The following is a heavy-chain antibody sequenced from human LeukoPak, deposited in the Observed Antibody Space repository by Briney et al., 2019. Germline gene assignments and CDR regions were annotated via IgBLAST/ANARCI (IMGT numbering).Heavy chain of an antibody. D-gene: IGHD5-18*01. V-gene: IGHV1-69*05. J-gene: IGHJ4*02. CDR2: IIPIFGTA. CDR3: ATLGTAMASY. CDR1: GGTFSSYA. Sequence: VASVKVSCKASGGTFSSYAISWVRQAPGQGLEWMGRIIPIFGTANYAQKFQGRVTIITDESTSTAYMELSSLRSEDTAVYYCATLGTAMASYWGQGTLVTVSS.